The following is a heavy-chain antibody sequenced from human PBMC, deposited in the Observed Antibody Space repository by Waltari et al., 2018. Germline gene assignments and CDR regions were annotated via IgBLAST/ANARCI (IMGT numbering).Heavy chain of an antibody. CDR1: GFTFRSYT. D-gene: IGHD1-26*01. CDR3: ARDGGSYSHDY. Sequence: EVQLVESGGGLVQPGGSLRLSCAASGFTFRSYTMHWVRQAPGKGLEWISYIDRSSSTIYYADSVQGRFTVSRDNARNSLYLQMNSLRAEDTAVYFCARDGGSYSHDYWGQGTLVTVSS. CDR2: IDRSSSTI. V-gene: IGHV3-48*01. J-gene: IGHJ4*02.